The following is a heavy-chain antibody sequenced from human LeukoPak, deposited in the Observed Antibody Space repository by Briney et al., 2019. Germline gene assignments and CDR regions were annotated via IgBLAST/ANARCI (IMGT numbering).Heavy chain of an antibody. V-gene: IGHV4-59*01. CDR3: ARVGCTSGVCYTGHFDY. Sequence: PSETLSLTCTVSGGSISSYYWSWIRQPPGKGLEWIGYIYYSGSTNYNPSLKSRVTISVDTSKNQFSLKLSSVTAADTAVYYCARVGCTSGVCYTGHFDYWGQGTLVTVSS. CDR2: IYYSGST. D-gene: IGHD2-8*01. J-gene: IGHJ4*02. CDR1: GGSISSYY.